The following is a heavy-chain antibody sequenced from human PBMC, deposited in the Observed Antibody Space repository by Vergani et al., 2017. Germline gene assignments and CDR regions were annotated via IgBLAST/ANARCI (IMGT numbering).Heavy chain of an antibody. CDR1: GFTFSSYA. D-gene: IGHD3-22*01. V-gene: IGHV3-23*01. CDR3: AKASVYYYDSSGYYYTL. J-gene: IGHJ4*02. CDR2: ISGSGGST. Sequence: EVQLLESGGGLVQPGGSLRLSCAASGFTFSSYAMSWVRQAPGKGLEWVSAISGSGGSTYYADSVKGRFTISRDNSKNTLYLQMNSLRAEDTAVYYCAKASVYYYDSSGYYYTLWGQGTLVTVSS.